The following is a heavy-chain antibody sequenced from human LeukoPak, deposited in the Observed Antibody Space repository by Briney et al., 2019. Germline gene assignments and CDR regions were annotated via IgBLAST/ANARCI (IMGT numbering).Heavy chain of an antibody. Sequence: SETLSLTCTVSGGSISSFAYYWGWVRQPPVKGLEWIGRIYTSGSTNYNPSLKSRVTMSVDTSKNQFSLKLSSVTAADTAVYYCARQGVLLGFRTAFDIWGQGTMVTVSS. CDR3: ARQGVLLGFRTAFDI. D-gene: IGHD2-15*01. V-gene: IGHV4-39*07. J-gene: IGHJ3*02. CDR1: GGSISSFAYY. CDR2: IYTSGST.